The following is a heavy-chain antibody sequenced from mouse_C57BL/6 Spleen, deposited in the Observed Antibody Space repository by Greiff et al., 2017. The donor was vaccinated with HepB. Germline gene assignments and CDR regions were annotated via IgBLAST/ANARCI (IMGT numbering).Heavy chain of an antibody. Sequence: VQLQQSGAELVRPGASVTLSCKASGYTFTDYEMHWVKQTPVHGLEWIGAIDPETGGTAYNQKFKGKAILTADKSSSTAYMELRSLTSEDSAVYYCTRRNEGYYAMDYWGQGTSVTVSS. CDR3: TRRNEGYYAMDY. V-gene: IGHV1-15*01. CDR1: GYTFTDYE. J-gene: IGHJ4*01. CDR2: IDPETGGT.